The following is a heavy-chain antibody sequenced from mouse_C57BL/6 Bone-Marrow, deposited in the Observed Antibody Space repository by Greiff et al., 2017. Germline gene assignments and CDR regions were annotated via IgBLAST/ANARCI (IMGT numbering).Heavy chain of an antibody. D-gene: IGHD2-2*01. CDR2: INPNYGTT. V-gene: IGHV1-39*01. CDR1: GYSFTDYN. CDR3: ARVGGLLWLRRCYAMDY. J-gene: IGHJ4*01. Sequence: VQLKQSGPELVKPGASVKISCKASGYSFTDYNMNWVKQSNGKSLEWIGVINPNYGTTSYNQKFKGKATLTVDQSSSTAYMQLNSLTSEDSAVYYCARVGGLLWLRRCYAMDYWGQGTSVTVSS.